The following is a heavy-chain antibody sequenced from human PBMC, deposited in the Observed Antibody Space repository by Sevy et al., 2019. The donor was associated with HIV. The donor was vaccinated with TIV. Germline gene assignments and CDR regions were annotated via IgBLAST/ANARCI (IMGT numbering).Heavy chain of an antibody. J-gene: IGHJ6*03. Sequence: GSLRLSCAASGFTFSSYWMHWVRQAPGKGLVWVSRINSDGSSTSYADSVKGRFTISRDNAKNTLYLQMNSLRAEDTAVYYCARGGTTVGTGYYYYYMDVWGKGTTVTVSS. V-gene: IGHV3-74*01. CDR2: INSDGSST. CDR3: ARGGTTVGTGYYYYYMDV. D-gene: IGHD4-4*01. CDR1: GFTFSSYW.